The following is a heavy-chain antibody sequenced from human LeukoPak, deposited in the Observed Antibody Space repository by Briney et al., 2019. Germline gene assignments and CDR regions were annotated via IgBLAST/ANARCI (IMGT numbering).Heavy chain of an antibody. CDR1: GGSISSSSYY. D-gene: IGHD6-6*01. CDR3: ARVAIAAASAPYFDY. CDR2: IYYSGST. V-gene: IGHV4-39*07. J-gene: IGHJ4*02. Sequence: NPSETLSLTCTVSGGSISSSSYYWGWIRQPPGKGLEWIGSIYYSGSTYYNPSLKSRVTISVDTSKNQFSLKLSSVTAADTAVYYCARVAIAAASAPYFDYWGQGTLVTVSS.